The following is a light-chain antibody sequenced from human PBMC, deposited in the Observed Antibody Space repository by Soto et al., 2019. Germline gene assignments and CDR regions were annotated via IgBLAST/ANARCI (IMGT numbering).Light chain of an antibody. CDR2: AAS. V-gene: IGKV1-12*01. CDR3: LQDYNFPWT. Sequence: DVQVTQSPSSVSASVGDRVTITCRASQDIATWLAWYQQKPGKAPKVLIYAASRLESGVPSRFSGSGSGTDFTPTISSLQPEDFATYYCLQDYNFPWTFGQGTKVDIK. J-gene: IGKJ1*01. CDR1: QDIATW.